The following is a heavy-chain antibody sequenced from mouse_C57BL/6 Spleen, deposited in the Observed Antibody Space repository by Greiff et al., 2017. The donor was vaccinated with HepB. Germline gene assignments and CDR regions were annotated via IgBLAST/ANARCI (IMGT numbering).Heavy chain of an antibody. CDR3: ARVYSNLFAY. Sequence: EVQLQQSGPELVKPGASVKISCKASGYTFTDYYMNWVKQSHGKSLEWIGDINPNNGGTSYNQKFKGKATLTVDKSSSTAYMELRSLTSEDSAVYYCARVYSNLFAYWGQGTLVTVSA. V-gene: IGHV1-26*01. CDR2: INPNNGGT. CDR1: GYTFTDYY. D-gene: IGHD2-5*01. J-gene: IGHJ3*01.